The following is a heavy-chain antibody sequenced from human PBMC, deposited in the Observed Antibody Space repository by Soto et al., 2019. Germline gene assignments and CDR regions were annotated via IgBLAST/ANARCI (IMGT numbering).Heavy chain of an antibody. CDR1: GFTFSSYS. CDR2: ISGSGGST. J-gene: IGHJ5*02. V-gene: IGHV3-23*01. D-gene: IGHD3-22*01. CDR3: ARVYDRPKPNWFDP. Sequence: GGSLRLSCAASGFTFSSYSMSWVRQDPGKGLEWVSAISGSGGSTYYADSVKGRFTISRDNSKNTLYLQMNSLRAEDTAVYYCARVYDRPKPNWFDPRGQGTLVTVSS.